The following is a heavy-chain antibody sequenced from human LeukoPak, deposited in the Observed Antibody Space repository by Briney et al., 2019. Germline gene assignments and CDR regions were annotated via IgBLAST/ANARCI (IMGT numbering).Heavy chain of an antibody. Sequence: GRTLSLFCVVSGLPLADFAMHGVREAPGTGLECVSLSSGDGVSTFYTDSEKGRFSISRDNSKNSLYLEMNSLRTEDAAMYYCAKESGKFDYWGQGTLVAVSS. CDR2: SSGDGVST. CDR3: AKESGKFDY. V-gene: IGHV3-43*02. CDR1: GLPLADFA. J-gene: IGHJ4*02.